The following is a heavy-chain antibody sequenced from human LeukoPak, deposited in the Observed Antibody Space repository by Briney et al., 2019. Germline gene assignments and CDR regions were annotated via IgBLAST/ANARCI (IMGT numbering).Heavy chain of an antibody. CDR2: IWYDGSNK. Sequence: PGGSLRLSCAASGFTFSSYGMHWVRQAPGKGLEWVAVIWYDGSNKYYADSVKGRFTISRDNSKNTLYLQMNSLRAEDTAVYYCARGYSSSWYEDYFDYWGQGTLVTVSS. CDR3: ARGYSSSWYEDYFDY. CDR1: GFTFSSYG. V-gene: IGHV3-33*01. J-gene: IGHJ4*02. D-gene: IGHD6-13*01.